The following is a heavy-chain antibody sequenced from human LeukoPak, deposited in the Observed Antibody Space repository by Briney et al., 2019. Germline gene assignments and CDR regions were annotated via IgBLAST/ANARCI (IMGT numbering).Heavy chain of an antibody. CDR2: INSETDGGTT. CDR3: TILYAWYFDY. V-gene: IGHV3-15*01. J-gene: IGHJ4*02. CDR1: GFTFSNAW. D-gene: IGHD2-2*02. Sequence: PGGSLRLSCAASGFTFSNAWVSWVRQAPGKGLEWVGRINSETDGGTTDYAAPVKGRFTTSRDTSKNTLYLQMNSLKTEDAAVYYCTILYAWYFDYWNQGTLVTVSS.